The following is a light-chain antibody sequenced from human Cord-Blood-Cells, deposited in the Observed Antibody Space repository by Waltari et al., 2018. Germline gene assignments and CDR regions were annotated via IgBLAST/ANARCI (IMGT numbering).Light chain of an antibody. CDR3: CSYAGSSTWV. Sequence: QSALTQPASVSGSPGQSITISCTGTRRDVGGYNLFSWYQQHPGKAPKLMIYEGSKRPSGVSNRFSGSKSGNTASLTISGLQAEDEADYYCCSYAGSSTWVFGGGTKLTVL. J-gene: IGLJ3*02. CDR2: EGS. CDR1: RRDVGGYNL. V-gene: IGLV2-23*01.